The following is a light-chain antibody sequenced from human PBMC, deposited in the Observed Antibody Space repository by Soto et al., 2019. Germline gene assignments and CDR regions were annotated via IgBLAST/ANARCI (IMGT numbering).Light chain of an antibody. CDR2: DTT. CDR1: TGAVTSGHY. J-gene: IGLJ2*01. CDR3: VLSDSAGRL. V-gene: IGLV7-46*01. Sequence: QAVVTQEPSLTVSPGGTVTLTCGSSTGAVTSGHYPYWFQQKPGQAPRTLIYDTTNKQSWTPARFSGSLLGGKAALTLSGAQPEDEADYYCVLSDSAGRLFGGGTKLTVL.